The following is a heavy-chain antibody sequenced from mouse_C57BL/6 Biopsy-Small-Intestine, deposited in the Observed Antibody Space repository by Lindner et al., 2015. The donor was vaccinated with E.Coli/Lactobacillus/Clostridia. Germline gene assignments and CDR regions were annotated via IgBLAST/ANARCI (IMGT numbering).Heavy chain of an antibody. V-gene: IGHV14-2*01. CDR2: IDPEDGET. Sequence: VQLQESGAELVKPGAAVKLSCTASGFNIKDYYMHWVKQRTEQGLEWIGRIDPEDGETKYAPKFQGKATITADTSSNTAYLQFSSQTSEDTAVYYCAGGRSYWYFDVWGTGTTVTVSS. J-gene: IGHJ1*03. D-gene: IGHD2-12*01. CDR3: AGGRSYWYFDV. CDR1: GFNIKDYY.